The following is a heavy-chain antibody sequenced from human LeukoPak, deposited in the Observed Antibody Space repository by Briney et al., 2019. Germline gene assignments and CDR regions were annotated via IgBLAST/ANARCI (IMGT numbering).Heavy chain of an antibody. CDR3: ASDRNGGSYYAYVFDY. J-gene: IGHJ4*02. CDR2: MNPNSGNT. Sequence: GASVKVSCKASGYTFTSYDINWVRQATGQGLEWMGWMNPNSGNTGYAQKFQGRVTMTRNTSISTAYMELSSLRSEDTAVYYCASDRNGGSYYAYVFDYWGQGTLVTVSS. CDR1: GYTFTSYD. D-gene: IGHD1-26*01. V-gene: IGHV1-8*01.